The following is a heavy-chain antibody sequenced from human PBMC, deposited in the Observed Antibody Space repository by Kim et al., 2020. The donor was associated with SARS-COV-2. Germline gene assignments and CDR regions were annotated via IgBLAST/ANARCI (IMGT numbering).Heavy chain of an antibody. D-gene: IGHD3-22*01. J-gene: IGHJ4*02. CDR3: AKNDYYDSSGYYYDFPAY. Sequence: KGRFTISRDNSKNTLYLQMNSLRAEDTAVYYCAKNDYYDSSGYYYDFPAYWGQGTLVTVSS. V-gene: IGHV3-23*01.